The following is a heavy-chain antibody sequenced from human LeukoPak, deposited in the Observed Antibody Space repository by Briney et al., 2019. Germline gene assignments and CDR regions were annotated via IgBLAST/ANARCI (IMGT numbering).Heavy chain of an antibody. V-gene: IGHV3-72*01. Sequence: QAGGSLRLSCAASGFTFSNYGMHWVRQAPGKGLEWVGRSRNKANSYSTTFGESVKGRFTISRDESENSLYLQLNSLKTEDTGVYYCVRLSRRAMNYYMDVWGKGTTVTISS. CDR1: GFTFSNYG. CDR2: SRNKANSYST. J-gene: IGHJ6*03. D-gene: IGHD5-18*01. CDR3: VRLSRRAMNYYMDV.